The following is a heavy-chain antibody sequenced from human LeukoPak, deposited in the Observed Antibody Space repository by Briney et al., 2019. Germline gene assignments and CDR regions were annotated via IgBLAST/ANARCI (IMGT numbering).Heavy chain of an antibody. D-gene: IGHD3-10*01. CDR1: GYTFTDYY. Sequence: ASVKVSCKASGYTFTDYYMHWVRQAPGQGLEWMGWINPNSGGTNYAQKFQGRVTMTRDTSISTAYMELSRLRSDDTAVYYCARAYIGLLWFGELTYGMDVWGQGTTVTVSS. V-gene: IGHV1-2*02. CDR3: ARAYIGLLWFGELTYGMDV. J-gene: IGHJ6*02. CDR2: INPNSGGT.